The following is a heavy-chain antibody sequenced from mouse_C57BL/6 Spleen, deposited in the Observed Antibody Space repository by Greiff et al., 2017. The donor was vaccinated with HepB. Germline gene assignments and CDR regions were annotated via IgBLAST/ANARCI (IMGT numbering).Heavy chain of an antibody. J-gene: IGHJ3*01. Sequence: EVKLMESGGDLVKPGGSLKLSCAASGFTFSSYGMSWVRQTPDKRLEWVATISSGGSYTYYPDSVKGRFTISRDNAKNTLYLQMSNLKSEDTAMYYCATLDSSAWFACWGQGTLVTVSA. CDR3: ATLDSSAWFAC. D-gene: IGHD3-2*02. CDR2: ISSGGSYT. CDR1: GFTFSSYG. V-gene: IGHV5-6*01.